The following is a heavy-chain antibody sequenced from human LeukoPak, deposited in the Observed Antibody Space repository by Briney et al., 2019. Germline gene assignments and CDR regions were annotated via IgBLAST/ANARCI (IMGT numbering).Heavy chain of an antibody. D-gene: IGHD3-10*01. Sequence: GGSLRLSCAASGFTFSSYAMHWVRQAPGKGLEWVAVISYDGSNKYYADSVKGRFTISRDNSKNTLYLQMNSLRAEDTAVYYCARGGVDHYGSGTYYLMYYFDHWGQGALVTVSS. J-gene: IGHJ4*02. CDR1: GFTFSSYA. V-gene: IGHV3-30*04. CDR3: ARGGVDHYGSGTYYLMYYFDH. CDR2: ISYDGSNK.